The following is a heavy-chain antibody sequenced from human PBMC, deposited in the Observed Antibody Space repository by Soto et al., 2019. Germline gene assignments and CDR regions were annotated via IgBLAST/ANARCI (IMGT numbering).Heavy chain of an antibody. CDR3: ARETGENWTYEAH. D-gene: IGHD1-7*01. Sequence: SETLSLTCRVSGAYISDFSWSWLRQPAGKGLEWIGRITINGNTQKNPSFKSRVTMSIDTSRNHFSLNLQPATAADTALYYCARETGENWTYEAHWGPGTLVTVSS. CDR1: GAYISDFS. J-gene: IGHJ1*01. CDR2: ITINGNT. V-gene: IGHV4-4*07.